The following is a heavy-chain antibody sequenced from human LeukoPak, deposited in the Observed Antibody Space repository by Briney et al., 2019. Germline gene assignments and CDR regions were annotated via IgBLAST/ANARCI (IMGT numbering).Heavy chain of an antibody. CDR2: VSYDGRT. Sequence: SETLSLTCTVAGGSISSFYWSWVRQPPGKGLEWIGYVSYDGRTNYSPSLKSGATISLYTSSKQYSRNWRSVTTTAPPVYFCARTTIAFDDWGQGTLVTVSS. V-gene: IGHV4-59*01. CDR3: ARTTIAFDD. CDR1: GGSISSFY. J-gene: IGHJ4*02. D-gene: IGHD4/OR15-4a*01.